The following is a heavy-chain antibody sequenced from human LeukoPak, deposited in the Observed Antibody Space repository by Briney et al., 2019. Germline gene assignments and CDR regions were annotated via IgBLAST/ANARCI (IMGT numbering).Heavy chain of an antibody. V-gene: IGHV3-30*18. D-gene: IGHD3-9*01. Sequence: PGGSLRLSCAASGFTFSSYGMHWVRQAPGKGLEWVAVISYDGSNKYYADSVKGRFTISRDNSKNTLYLQMNSLRAEDTAVYYCAKDLGDILTGYNDYWGQGTLVTVSS. J-gene: IGHJ4*02. CDR1: GFTFSSYG. CDR3: AKDLGDILTGYNDY. CDR2: ISYDGSNK.